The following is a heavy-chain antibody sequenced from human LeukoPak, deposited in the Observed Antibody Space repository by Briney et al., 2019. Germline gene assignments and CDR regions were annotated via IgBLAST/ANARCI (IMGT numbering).Heavy chain of an antibody. J-gene: IGHJ6*02. CDR3: ARHASDSSGFYNYYGMDV. V-gene: IGHV4-39*01. Sequence: KSSETLSLTCTVPGDSINAYYWGWIRQPPGKGLEWIGSMYYSGSTNYNPSLKSRVTISADTSKNQFFLQVSSVTAAETAVYYCARHASDSSGFYNYYGMDVWGQGTTVTVSS. D-gene: IGHD3-22*01. CDR2: MYYSGST. CDR1: GDSINAYY.